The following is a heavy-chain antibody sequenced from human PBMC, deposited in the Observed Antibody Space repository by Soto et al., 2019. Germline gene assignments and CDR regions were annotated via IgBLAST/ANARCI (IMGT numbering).Heavy chain of an antibody. V-gene: IGHV1-69*13. CDR2: ILPVSAPP. D-gene: IGHD4-4*01. CDR1: AGTLNNNA. J-gene: IGHJ1*01. CDR3: ATDCSNDLSKSFQH. Sequence: SVKVSCKASAGTLNNNAINWVRQAPGQGLEWVGGILPVSAPPDYAQKFQGRVSITADHSTGTVYMELSRLKSDGTAVYFCATDCSNDLSKSFQH.